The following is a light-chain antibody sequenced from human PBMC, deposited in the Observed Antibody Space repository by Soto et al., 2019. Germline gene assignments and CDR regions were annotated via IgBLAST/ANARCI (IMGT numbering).Light chain of an antibody. Sequence: ELVVTQSPCTLSLSPEESATLSCRATQSVSSGYLAWYQHKPGQAPRLLIYEASNRATGIPARFSGSGSGTDFTLTISSLEPEDFAVYYCQQRSNWPRTFGQGTKVDI. J-gene: IGKJ1*01. CDR3: QQRSNWPRT. CDR1: QSVSSGY. CDR2: EAS. V-gene: IGKV3-11*01.